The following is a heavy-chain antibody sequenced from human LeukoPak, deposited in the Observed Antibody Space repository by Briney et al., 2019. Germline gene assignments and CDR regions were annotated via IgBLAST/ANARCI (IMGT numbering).Heavy chain of an antibody. Sequence: PGRSLRLSCVVSGFAFNLFGMHWVRQAPGKGLQWVASISYGGDVKYYADSVKGRFTISRDNSKNTLYLQMNSLRAEDTAVYYCAKATVAGSLGYFDYWGQGTLVTVSS. D-gene: IGHD6-19*01. CDR2: ISYGGDVK. V-gene: IGHV3-30*18. CDR1: GFAFNLFG. J-gene: IGHJ4*02. CDR3: AKATVAGSLGYFDY.